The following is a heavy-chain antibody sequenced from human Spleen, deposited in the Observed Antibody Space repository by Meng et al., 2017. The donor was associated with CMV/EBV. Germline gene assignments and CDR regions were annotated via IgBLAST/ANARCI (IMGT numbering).Heavy chain of an antibody. CDR1: GGSISSSSYY. CDR2: IYYSGST. V-gene: IGHV4-39*01. D-gene: IGHD1-26*01. CDR3: ARVSGSGSYQIDY. J-gene: IGHJ4*02. Sequence: SETLSLTCTVSGGSISSSSYYWGWIRQPPGKGLEWIGSIYYSGSTYYNPSLKSRVTISVDTSKNQFSLKLSSVTAADTAVYYCARVSGSGSYQIDYWGQGTLVTVSS.